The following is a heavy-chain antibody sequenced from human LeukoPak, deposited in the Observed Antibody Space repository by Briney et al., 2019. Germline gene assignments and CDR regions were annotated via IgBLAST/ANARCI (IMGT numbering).Heavy chain of an antibody. CDR1: GFTFSSYA. V-gene: IGHV3-23*01. D-gene: IGHD6-13*01. Sequence: GGSLRLSCAASGFTFSSYAMSWVRQAPGKGLEWVSAISGSGGSTYYADSVKGRFTISRDNSKNTLYLQINSLRAEDTAVYYCAKDLGEQQLVLNDAFDIWGQGTMVTVSS. J-gene: IGHJ3*02. CDR3: AKDLGEQQLVLNDAFDI. CDR2: ISGSGGST.